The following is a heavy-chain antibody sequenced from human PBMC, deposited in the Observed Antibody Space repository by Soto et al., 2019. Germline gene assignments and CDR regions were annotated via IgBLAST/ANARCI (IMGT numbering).Heavy chain of an antibody. D-gene: IGHD3-9*01. CDR2: VVTANANT. CDR3: ARELNTNPTAYYSLAY. V-gene: IGHV1-18*01. CDR1: GYTFTAYG. Sequence: QVQLVQSGPEVTMPGASVKVSCKTSGYTFTAYGLAWLRQAPGQRPEWLGWVVTANANTNYAEKCQGRVTMTSDRSTTTTYLELRRLRSDDTPVYYCARELNTNPTAYYSLAYWGQGTLDIVSS. J-gene: IGHJ4*02.